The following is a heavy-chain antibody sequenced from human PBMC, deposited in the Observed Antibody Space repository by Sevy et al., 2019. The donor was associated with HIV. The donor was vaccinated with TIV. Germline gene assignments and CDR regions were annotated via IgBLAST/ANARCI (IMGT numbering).Heavy chain of an antibody. J-gene: IGHJ5*02. CDR2: FDPEDGET. CDR1: GYTLTELS. V-gene: IGHV1-24*01. D-gene: IGHD2-2*01. Sequence: ASVKVSCKVSGYTLTELSMHWVRQAPGKGLEWMGGFDPEDGETIYAQKFQGRVTMTEDTSTDTAYMELSSLRSEDTAVYYCATLPPAAPRTYNWFDPWGQRTLVTVSS. CDR3: ATLPPAAPRTYNWFDP.